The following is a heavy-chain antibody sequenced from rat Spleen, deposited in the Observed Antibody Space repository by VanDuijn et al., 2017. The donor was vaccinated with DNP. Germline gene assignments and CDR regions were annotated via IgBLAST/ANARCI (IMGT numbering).Heavy chain of an antibody. Sequence: EVQLVESGGGLVQPGRSLKLSCVASGFTFNNYWMTWIRQAPGKGLEWVASITNTGGSTYYRDSVKGRFTISRNNAKSNLYLQMDSLRSEDTATYYCARLGLYYSSYRGWYFDFWGPGTMVTVSS. CDR3: ARLGLYYSSYRGWYFDF. CDR1: GFTFNNYW. D-gene: IGHD1-2*01. J-gene: IGHJ1*01. CDR2: ITNTGGST. V-gene: IGHV5-31*01.